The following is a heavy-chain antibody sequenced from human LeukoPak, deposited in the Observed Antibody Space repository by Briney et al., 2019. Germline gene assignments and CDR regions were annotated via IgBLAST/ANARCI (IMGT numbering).Heavy chain of an antibody. CDR3: ARGRSYYGSGPAEYFQH. D-gene: IGHD3-10*01. CDR2: ISSSSSYI. Sequence: GGSLRLSCAASGFTFSSYSMNWVRQAPGKGLEWVSSISSSSSYIYYADSVKGRFTISRDNAKNSLYLQMNSLRAEDTAVYYCARGRSYYGSGPAEYFQHWARAPWSPSPQ. V-gene: IGHV3-21*01. CDR1: GFTFSSYS. J-gene: IGHJ1*01.